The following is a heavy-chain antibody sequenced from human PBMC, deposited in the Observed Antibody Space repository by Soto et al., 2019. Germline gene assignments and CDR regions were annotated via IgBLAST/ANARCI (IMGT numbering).Heavy chain of an antibody. CDR1: GVTFTSSA. V-gene: IGHV1-58*01. J-gene: IGHJ6*02. Sequence: GASVKVSCKASGVTFTSSAVQWVRQARGQRLEWIGWIVVGSGNTNYAQKFQERVTLTRDMSTSTAYMELSSLRSEDTAVYYCAASLPRAMVRGVPHPNYYYGMDVWGQGTTVTVSS. CDR3: AASLPRAMVRGVPHPNYYYGMDV. D-gene: IGHD3-10*01. CDR2: IVVGSGNT.